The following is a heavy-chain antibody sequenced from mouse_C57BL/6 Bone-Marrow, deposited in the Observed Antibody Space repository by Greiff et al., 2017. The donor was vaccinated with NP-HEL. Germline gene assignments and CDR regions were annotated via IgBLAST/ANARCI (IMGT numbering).Heavy chain of an antibody. CDR3: ARYGTYYYAMDY. Sequence: VQLQQSGAELVRPGPSVKVSCKASGYAFTNYLIEWVKQRPGQGLEWIGVINPGSGGTNYNEKFKGKATLTADKSSSTAYMQLSSLTSEDSAVYFCARYGTYYYAMDYWGQGTSVTVSS. D-gene: IGHD1-1*01. CDR2: INPGSGGT. CDR1: GYAFTNYL. J-gene: IGHJ4*01. V-gene: IGHV1-54*01.